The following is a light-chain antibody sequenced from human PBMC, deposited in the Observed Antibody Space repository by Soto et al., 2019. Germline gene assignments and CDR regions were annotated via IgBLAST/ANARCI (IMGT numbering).Light chain of an antibody. V-gene: IGKV1-9*01. CDR2: AAS. CDR3: QHLNGYPQT. CDR1: QGISSY. J-gene: IGKJ4*01. Sequence: QLTQSPSSLSASVGDRVTITCRASQGISSYLVWYQQKPGKASKLLIYAASTLQSGVPSRFSGSGTGTDFTLTISSLQPEDFATYYCQHLNGYPQTFGGGTKVEIK.